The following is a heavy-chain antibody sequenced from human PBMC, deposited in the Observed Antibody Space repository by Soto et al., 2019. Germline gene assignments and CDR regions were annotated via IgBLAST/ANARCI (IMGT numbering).Heavy chain of an antibody. CDR1: GGSISLERFY. CDR2: VSHTGAT. J-gene: IGHJ4*02. Sequence: QVQLQESGPGLVKPSETLSLTCTVSGGSISLERFYWTWIRQPPGKGLEWIGYVSHTGATNYNPSLQSRVGISVDTSRNQFSLKLRALTAADTAVYFCAREFSSAPINYYDFWGQGTLVSVSA. V-gene: IGHV4-61*01. CDR3: AREFSSAPINYYDF.